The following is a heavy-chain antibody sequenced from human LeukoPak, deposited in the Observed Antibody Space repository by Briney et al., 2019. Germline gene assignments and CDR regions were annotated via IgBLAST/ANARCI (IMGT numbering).Heavy chain of an antibody. CDR3: ATAHYYDSSGYAYYFDY. CDR1: GGTFSSYA. D-gene: IGHD3-22*01. Sequence: SVKVSCKASGGTFSSYAISWVRQAPGQGLEWMGRIIPILGIANYAQKFQGRVTITADKSTSTAYMELSSLRSEDTAVYYCATAHYYDSSGYAYYFDYWGQGTLVTVSS. CDR2: IIPILGIA. V-gene: IGHV1-69*04. J-gene: IGHJ4*02.